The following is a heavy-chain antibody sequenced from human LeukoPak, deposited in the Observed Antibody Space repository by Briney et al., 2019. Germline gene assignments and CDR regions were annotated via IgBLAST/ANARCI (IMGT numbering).Heavy chain of an antibody. V-gene: IGHV3-48*01. D-gene: IGHD6-13*01. CDR2: ISSSSSTI. Sequence: GRSLRLSCAASGFTFSSYSMNWVRQAPGKGLEWVSYISSSSSTIYYADSVKGRFTISRDNAKNSLYLQMNSLRAEDTAVYYCARGPYAAAPDAFDIWGQGTMVTVSS. CDR1: GFTFSSYS. J-gene: IGHJ3*02. CDR3: ARGPYAAAPDAFDI.